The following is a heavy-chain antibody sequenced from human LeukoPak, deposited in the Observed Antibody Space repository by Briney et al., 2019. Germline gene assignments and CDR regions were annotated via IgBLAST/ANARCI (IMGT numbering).Heavy chain of an antibody. CDR2: IYSGGST. CDR1: GFTFSSYG. Sequence: GGSLRLSCAASGFTFSSYGMSWVRQAPGKGLEWVSVIYSGGSTYYADSVKGRFTISRDNSKNTLYLQMNSLRAEDTAVYYCARGGPAAGRFDYWGQGTLVTVSS. D-gene: IGHD6-13*01. J-gene: IGHJ4*02. V-gene: IGHV3-66*01. CDR3: ARGGPAAGRFDY.